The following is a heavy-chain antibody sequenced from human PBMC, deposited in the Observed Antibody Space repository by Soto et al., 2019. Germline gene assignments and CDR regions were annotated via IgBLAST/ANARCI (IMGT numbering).Heavy chain of an antibody. J-gene: IGHJ6*02. Sequence: ASVKVSCKTSGYSFTTYGITWVRQAPGQGLEWLGWISPYNDDTKYAQRHQGRVTMTTDTSTRTAYMDIRGLRSDDTAIYYCARGGYYDSSGARNYHYYGMDVWGQGTTVTVSS. CDR1: GYSFTTYG. CDR3: ARGGYYDSSGARNYHYYGMDV. CDR2: ISPYNDDT. D-gene: IGHD3-22*01. V-gene: IGHV1-18*01.